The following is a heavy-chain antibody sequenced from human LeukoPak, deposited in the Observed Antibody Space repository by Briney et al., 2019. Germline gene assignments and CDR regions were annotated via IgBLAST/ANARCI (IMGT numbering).Heavy chain of an antibody. CDR1: GESISGFY. CDR3: ARTYYYGSGRYFDY. D-gene: IGHD3-10*01. V-gene: IGHV4-59*01. Sequence: SETLSLTCTVSGESISGFYWTWIRQPPGKGLEWIGYIYHSGNTNYNPSLKSRVTVSVDTSKDQFSLKLTSVTAADTAVYYCARTYYYGSGRYFDYWGQGTLVTVSS. J-gene: IGHJ4*02. CDR2: IYHSGNT.